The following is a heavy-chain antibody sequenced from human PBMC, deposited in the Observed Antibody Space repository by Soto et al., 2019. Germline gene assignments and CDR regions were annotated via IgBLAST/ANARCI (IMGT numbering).Heavy chain of an antibody. J-gene: IGHJ3*02. CDR3: ARDFPRLVVVVAATQPPDDAFDI. CDR1: GGSISSYY. V-gene: IGHV4-4*07. Sequence: TSETLSLTCTVSGGSISSYYWSWIRQPAGKGLEWIGRIYTSGSTNYNPSLKSRVTMSVDTSKNQFSLKLSSVTAADTAVYYCARDFPRLVVVVAATQPPDDAFDIWGQGTMVTVSS. CDR2: IYTSGST. D-gene: IGHD2-15*01.